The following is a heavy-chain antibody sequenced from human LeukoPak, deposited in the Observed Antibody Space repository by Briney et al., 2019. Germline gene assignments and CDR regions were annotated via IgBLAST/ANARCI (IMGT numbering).Heavy chain of an antibody. J-gene: IGHJ5*02. CDR2: FYSSGST. CDR3: ARLGESYTGYNWFDP. Sequence: SETLSLTCTVSGDSISSSTNYWGWIRQPGKGLEWIGNFYSSGSTYYNPSLKSRVTISVDTSKNQFSLKVSSVTAADTAVYYCARLGESYTGYNWFDPWGQGTLVTVSS. CDR1: GDSISSSTNY. D-gene: IGHD1-26*01. V-gene: IGHV4-39*01.